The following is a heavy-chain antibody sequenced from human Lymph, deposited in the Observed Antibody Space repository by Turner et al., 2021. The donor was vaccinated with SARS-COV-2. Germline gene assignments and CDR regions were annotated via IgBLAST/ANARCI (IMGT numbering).Heavy chain of an antibody. V-gene: IGHV3-23*01. Sequence: EVQLLESGGGLVQPGGSLRLYCAATGYTLSSYAMSWVRQAPGKGLEWVSTISGSGGSTYYADSVKGRFTISRDNSKNTLYLQMNSLRAEDTAVYYCAKNEMAMIVVVITLFDYWGQGTLVTVSS. CDR1: GYTLSSYA. CDR3: AKNEMAMIVVVITLFDY. CDR2: ISGSGGST. J-gene: IGHJ4*02. D-gene: IGHD3-22*01.